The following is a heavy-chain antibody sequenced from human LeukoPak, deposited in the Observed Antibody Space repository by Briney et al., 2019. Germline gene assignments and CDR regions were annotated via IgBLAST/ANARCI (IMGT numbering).Heavy chain of an antibody. D-gene: IGHD1-1*01. CDR1: GYIFTEHH. Sequence: ASVKVSCKASGYIFTEHHINWVRQAPGQGLEWMGWISGYNGNTNYAQKFQGRVTMTTDTATTTAYKELKSLTSDDTAVYYCARATPPQLERLDYWGQGTLVTVSS. CDR3: ARATPPQLERLDY. CDR2: ISGYNGNT. J-gene: IGHJ4*02. V-gene: IGHV1-18*01.